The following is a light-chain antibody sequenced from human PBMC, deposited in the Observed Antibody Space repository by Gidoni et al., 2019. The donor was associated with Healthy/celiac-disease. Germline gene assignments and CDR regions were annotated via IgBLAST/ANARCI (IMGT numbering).Light chain of an antibody. CDR2: WAS. CDR1: QSVLYSSNNKHY. Sequence: DIVMTQSPDSLAVSLGERATINCKSSQSVLYSSNNKHYLAWYQQKPGQPPKRLIYWASTRESGVPDRFSGSGSGTDFTLTISSLQAEDVAVYYCQQYYSTPWAFGQXTKVEIK. V-gene: IGKV4-1*01. CDR3: QQYYSTPWA. J-gene: IGKJ1*01.